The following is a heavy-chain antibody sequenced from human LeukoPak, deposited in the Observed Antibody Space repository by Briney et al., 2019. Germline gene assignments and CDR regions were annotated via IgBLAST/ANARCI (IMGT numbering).Heavy chain of an antibody. D-gene: IGHD3-22*01. CDR3: ARDLYYYDSSGHELAGRGAFDI. V-gene: IGHV3-53*01. Sequence: GGSLRLSCAASGFTVSSNYMSWVRQAPGKGLEWVSVIYSGGSTYYADSVKGRLTISRDNSKNTLYLQMNSLRAEDTAVYYCARDLYYYDSSGHELAGRGAFDIWGQGTMVTVSS. CDR2: IYSGGST. CDR1: GFTVSSNY. J-gene: IGHJ3*02.